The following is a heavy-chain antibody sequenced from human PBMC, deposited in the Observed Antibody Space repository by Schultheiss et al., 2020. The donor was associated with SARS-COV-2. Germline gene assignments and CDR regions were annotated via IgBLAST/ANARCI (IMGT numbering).Heavy chain of an antibody. J-gene: IGHJ6*02. CDR2: IDWDDDK. CDR1: GGSISSYY. V-gene: IGHV2-70*18. CDR3: ARMHPSVGYYGMDV. Sequence: TLSLTCTVSGGSISSYYWSWIRQPPGKALEWLALIDWDDDKYYSTSLKTRLTISKDTSKNQVVLTMTNMDPVDTATYYCARMHPSVGYYGMDVWGQGTTVTVSS.